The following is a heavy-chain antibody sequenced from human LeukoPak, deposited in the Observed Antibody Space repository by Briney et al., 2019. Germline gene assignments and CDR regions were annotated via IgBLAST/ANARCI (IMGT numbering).Heavy chain of an antibody. J-gene: IGHJ4*02. CDR3: ARDEELDPGDY. CDR1: GGSISSYY. D-gene: IGHD1-26*01. CDR2: IYYSGST. V-gene: IGHV4-59*01. Sequence: SETLSLTCTVSGGSISSYYWSWVRQPPGKGLEWIGYIYYSGSTNYNPSLKSRVTISVDTSKNQFSLKLSSVTAADTAVYYCARDEELDPGDYWGQGTLVTVSS.